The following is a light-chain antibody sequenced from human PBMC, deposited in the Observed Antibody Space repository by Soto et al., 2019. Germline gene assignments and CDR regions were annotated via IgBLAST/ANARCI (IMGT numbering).Light chain of an antibody. CDR3: TSYTRISTYV. V-gene: IGLV2-14*01. CDR2: EVS. CDR1: SSDVGGYDF. J-gene: IGLJ1*01. Sequence: QSVLTQPASVSGSPGQSITISCTGTSSDVGGYDFVSWYQLHPDKAPKLIIYEVSNRPSGVSHRFSGSKSGNTASLTISGLQAEDEADYYCTSYTRISTYVLGHGTKVTVL.